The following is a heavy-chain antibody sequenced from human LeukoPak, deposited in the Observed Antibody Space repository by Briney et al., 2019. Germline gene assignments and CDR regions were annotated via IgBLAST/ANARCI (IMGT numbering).Heavy chain of an antibody. CDR1: GFTFSSYA. CDR3: ARDPAGIAAAVFDY. Sequence: GGSLRLSCAASGFTFSSYAMHWVRQAPGKWLEWVAVISYDGSNKYYADSVKGRFTISRDNSKNTLYLQMNSLRAGDTAVYYCARDPAGIAAAVFDYWGQGTLVTVSS. J-gene: IGHJ4*02. D-gene: IGHD6-13*01. V-gene: IGHV3-30*04. CDR2: ISYDGSNK.